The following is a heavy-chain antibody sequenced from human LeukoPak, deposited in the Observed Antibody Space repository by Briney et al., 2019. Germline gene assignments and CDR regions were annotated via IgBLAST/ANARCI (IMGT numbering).Heavy chain of an antibody. CDR3: ATDKRAVAGTGRGFDP. J-gene: IGHJ5*02. Sequence: ASVKVSCKVSGYTLTELSMHWVRQAPGKGLEWMGGFDPEDGETIYAQKFQGRVTMTEDTSTDTAYMELSSLRSEDTAVYYCATDKRAVAGTGRGFDPWGQGTLVTVSS. CDR2: FDPEDGET. CDR1: GYTLTELS. V-gene: IGHV1-24*01. D-gene: IGHD6-19*01.